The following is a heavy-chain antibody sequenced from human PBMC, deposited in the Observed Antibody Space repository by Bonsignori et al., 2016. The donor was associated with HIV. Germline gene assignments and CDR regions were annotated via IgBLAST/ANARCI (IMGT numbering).Heavy chain of an antibody. J-gene: IGHJ4*02. CDR1: GYSFTTYD. D-gene: IGHD3-9*01. CDR2: IDPQNGRT. Sequence: QVQLVQSGTEMKKPGASVKVSCQASGYSFTTYDIIWVRQAPGQGLEWMGWIDPQNGRTNHAEKFQDRIVMTWDTNTAYMELRALTSDDTAMYYCARDFDRFEVIMPGNYWGQGT. V-gene: IGHV1-2*02. CDR3: ARDFDRFEVIMPGNY.